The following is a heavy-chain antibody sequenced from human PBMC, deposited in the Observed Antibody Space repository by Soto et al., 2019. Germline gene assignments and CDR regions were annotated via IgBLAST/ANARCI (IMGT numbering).Heavy chain of an antibody. V-gene: IGHV3-33*01. CDR1: GFSFSTYA. CDR3: TRATFDV. Sequence: GGSLRLSCAVSGFSFSTYAMHWVRQAPGKGLEWLAIIWFDGVKEYYAESVRGRFTISIDNSKNTVFLQMDTVGAEDSALYYCTRATFDVWGQGTTVTSP. CDR2: IWFDGVKE. J-gene: IGHJ6*02.